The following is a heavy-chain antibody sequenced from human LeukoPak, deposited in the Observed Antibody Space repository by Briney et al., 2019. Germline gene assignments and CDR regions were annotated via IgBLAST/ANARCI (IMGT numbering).Heavy chain of an antibody. Sequence: GGSLRLSCAASGSTFSNYGMHWVRQAPGKGLEWVAVIWYDGSNKYYADSVKGRFAISRDNSKNTLYLQMNSLRAEDTAVYFCARGVMTVDPWGQGTLVSVSS. J-gene: IGHJ5*02. CDR2: IWYDGSNK. V-gene: IGHV3-33*01. CDR3: ARGVMTVDP. CDR1: GSTFSNYG. D-gene: IGHD2-21*02.